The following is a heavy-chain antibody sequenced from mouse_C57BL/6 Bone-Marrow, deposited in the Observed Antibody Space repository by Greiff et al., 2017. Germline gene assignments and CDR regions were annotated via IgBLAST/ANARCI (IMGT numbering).Heavy chain of an antibody. CDR3: VRHGRMDY. CDR2: IRSTSNNYAT. J-gene: IGHJ4*01. Sequence: EVHLVESGGGLVQPKASLKLSCAASGFSFTTYAMNWVRQAPGKGLEWVGRIRSTSNNYATYYADSVKDRFTISRDDSESMLYLQMNNLKTEDTAMYYCVRHGRMDYWGQGTSVTVSS. CDR1: GFSFTTYA. V-gene: IGHV10-1*01.